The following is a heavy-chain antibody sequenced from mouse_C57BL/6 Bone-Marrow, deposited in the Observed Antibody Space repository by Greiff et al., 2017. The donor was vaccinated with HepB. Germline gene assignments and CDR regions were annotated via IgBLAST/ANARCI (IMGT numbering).Heavy chain of an antibody. D-gene: IGHD1-1*01. V-gene: IGHV10-1*01. Sequence: DVHLVESGGGLVQPKGSLKLSCAASGFSFNTYAMNWVRQAPGKGLEWVARIRSKSNNYATYYADSVKDRFTISRDDSESMLYLQMNNLKTEDTAMYYCVRRTDYYGSSYWYFDVWGTGTTVTVSS. J-gene: IGHJ1*03. CDR1: GFSFNTYA. CDR2: IRSKSNNYAT. CDR3: VRRTDYYGSSYWYFDV.